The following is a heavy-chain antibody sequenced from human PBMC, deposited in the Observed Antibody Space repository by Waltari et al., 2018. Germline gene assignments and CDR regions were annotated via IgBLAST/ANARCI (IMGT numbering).Heavy chain of an antibody. D-gene: IGHD1-26*01. V-gene: IGHV4-38-2*01. CDR2: IYYSGTS. Sequence: QVQLQESGPGLVTPSADLSLTCPVSGYSLRSGYWGGWIRQPPGTGLEWIASIYYSGTSQYNPSLGSRATISADTSKNQFSLRLTSVTAADTAVYYCANNEWGLPVSWGQGTVVTVSS. J-gene: IGHJ5*02. CDR1: GYSLRSGYW. CDR3: ANNEWGLPVS.